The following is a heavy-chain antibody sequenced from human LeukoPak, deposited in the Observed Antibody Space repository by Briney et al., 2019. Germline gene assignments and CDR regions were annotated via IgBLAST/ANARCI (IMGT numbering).Heavy chain of an antibody. D-gene: IGHD4-23*01. CDR3: ARGPNKSDGGNSGSAWFDP. Sequence: GASVKVSCKGSGYTFTSYGISWVRQAPGQGLEWMGWISAYNGNTNYAQKLQGRVTMTTDTSTSTAYMELRSLRSDDTAVYYCARGPNKSDGGNSGSAWFDPWGQGTLVTVSS. CDR2: ISAYNGNT. V-gene: IGHV1-18*01. CDR1: GYTFTSYG. J-gene: IGHJ5*02.